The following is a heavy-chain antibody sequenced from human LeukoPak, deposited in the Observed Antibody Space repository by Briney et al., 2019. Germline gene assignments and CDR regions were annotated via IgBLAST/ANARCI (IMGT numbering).Heavy chain of an antibody. CDR1: RFTFSDYY. Sequence: AGSLRLSCAASRFTFSDYYMSWIRQAPGKGLEWVSYISSSGSTIYYADSVKGRFTISRDNAKNSLYLQMNSLRAEDTAVYYCASPFDGDYGGDAFDIWGQGTMVTVSS. CDR3: ASPFDGDYGGDAFDI. D-gene: IGHD4-17*01. CDR2: ISSSGSTI. V-gene: IGHV3-11*01. J-gene: IGHJ3*02.